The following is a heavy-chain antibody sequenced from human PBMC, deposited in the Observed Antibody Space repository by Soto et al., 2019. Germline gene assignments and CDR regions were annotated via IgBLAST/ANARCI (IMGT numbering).Heavy chain of an antibody. CDR3: ARGHYGSPPGYLDY. Sequence: GGSLRLSCTASGGNVSNNYMSWVRPAPGEGLEWVSVIYNGGSTYYGDSMKGRFTISRDISQNTLYLQMNSLRVEDTAVYYCARGHYGSPPGYLDYWGQGTLVTAPQ. CDR1: GGNVSNNY. CDR2: IYNGGST. V-gene: IGHV3-66*01. D-gene: IGHD3-10*01. J-gene: IGHJ4*02.